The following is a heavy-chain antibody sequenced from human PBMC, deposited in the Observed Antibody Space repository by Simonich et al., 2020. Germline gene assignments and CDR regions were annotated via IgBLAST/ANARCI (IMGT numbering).Heavy chain of an antibody. CDR3: ARHLQLGPFDY. CDR1: GGSSSVYY. V-gene: IGHV4-34*01. Sequence: QVQLQQWGAGLLKPSETLSLTCAVYGGSSSVYYWSWIRQPPGKGLEWIGEIKHSESTNYNPSLKSRVTISVDTSKNQFSLKLSSVTAADTAVYYCARHLQLGPFDYWGQGTLVTVSS. CDR2: IKHSEST. D-gene: IGHD1-1*01. J-gene: IGHJ4*02.